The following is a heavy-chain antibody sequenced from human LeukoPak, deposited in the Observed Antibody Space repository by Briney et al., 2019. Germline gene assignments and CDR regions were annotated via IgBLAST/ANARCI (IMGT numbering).Heavy chain of an antibody. CDR2: IYHSGST. Sequence: SETLSLTCAVSGYSISSGYYWGWIRQPPGKGLEWIGSIYHSGSTYYNPSLKSRVTISVDTSKNQFSLKLSSVTAADTAVYHCARHVLLPVGAFDIWGQGTMVTVSS. J-gene: IGHJ3*02. CDR3: ARHVLLPVGAFDI. CDR1: GYSISSGYY. D-gene: IGHD3-10*02. V-gene: IGHV4-38-2*01.